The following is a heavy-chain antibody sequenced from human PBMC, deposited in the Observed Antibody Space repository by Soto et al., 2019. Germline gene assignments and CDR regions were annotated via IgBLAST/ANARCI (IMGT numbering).Heavy chain of an antibody. CDR2: IWYDGSNK. CDR3: ARCPGLLGHFDY. J-gene: IGHJ4*02. CDR1: GFTFSSYG. D-gene: IGHD2-21*01. Sequence: GGSLRLSCAASGFTFSSYGMHWVRQAPGKGLEWVAVIWYDGSNKYYADSVKGRFTISRDNSKNTLYLQMNSLRAEDTAVYYCARCPGLLGHFDYWGQGTLVTVSS. V-gene: IGHV3-33*01.